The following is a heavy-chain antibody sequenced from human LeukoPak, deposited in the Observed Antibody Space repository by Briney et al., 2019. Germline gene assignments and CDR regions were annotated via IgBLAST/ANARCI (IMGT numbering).Heavy chain of an antibody. D-gene: IGHD2-2*01. CDR1: GFTFSSYA. J-gene: IGHJ5*02. CDR3: AKDRVVVVPAATNWFDP. Sequence: GGSLRLSYVASGFTFSSYAMHWVRQAPGKGLEWVAVISYDGSNKYYADSVKGRFTISRNNSKNTLYLQMNSLRAEDTAVYYCAKDRVVVVPAATNWFDPWGQGTLVTVSS. V-gene: IGHV3-30-3*01. CDR2: ISYDGSNK.